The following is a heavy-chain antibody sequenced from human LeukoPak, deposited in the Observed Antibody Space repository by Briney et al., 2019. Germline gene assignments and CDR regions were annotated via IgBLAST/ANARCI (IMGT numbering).Heavy chain of an antibody. CDR3: ARATGYCSSTSCYNYFDY. CDR2: IYHSGST. V-gene: IGHV4-38-2*01. Sequence: SETLSLTCAVSGYSISSGYYWGWIRQPPGKGLEWIGSIYHSGSTYYNPSLKSRVTISVDTSKNQFSLKLSSVTAADTAVYYCARATGYCSSTSCYNYFDYWGQGTPVTVSS. CDR1: GYSISSGYY. J-gene: IGHJ4*02. D-gene: IGHD2-2*02.